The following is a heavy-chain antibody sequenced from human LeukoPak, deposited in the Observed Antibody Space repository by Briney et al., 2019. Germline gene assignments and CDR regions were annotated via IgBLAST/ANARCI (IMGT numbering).Heavy chain of an antibody. V-gene: IGHV3-33*08. CDR1: GFTFSSYS. D-gene: IGHD2-15*01. Sequence: GGSLRLSCAASGFTFSSYSMNWVRQAPGKGLEWVAVIWYDGSNKYYADSVKGRFTISRDNSKNTLYLQMNSLRAEDTAVYYCASGGSGYWGQGTLVTVSS. J-gene: IGHJ4*02. CDR3: ASGGSGY. CDR2: IWYDGSNK.